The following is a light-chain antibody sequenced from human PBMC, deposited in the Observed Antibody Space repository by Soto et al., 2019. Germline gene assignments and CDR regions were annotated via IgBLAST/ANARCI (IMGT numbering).Light chain of an antibody. Sequence: QSVLTQPPSASGTPGQRVTISCSGGNSNIGNRPVHWFQQRPGTAPKLRIYKDLQRPSGVPDRFSGYKAGTSAYLAISGLRSDDEADYYCLTWDDRLRGWVFGGGTKVTVL. CDR3: LTWDDRLRGWV. V-gene: IGLV1-47*01. CDR2: KDL. J-gene: IGLJ3*02. CDR1: NSNIGNRP.